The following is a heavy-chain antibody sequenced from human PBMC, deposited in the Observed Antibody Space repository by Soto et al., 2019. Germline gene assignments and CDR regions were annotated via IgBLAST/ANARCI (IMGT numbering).Heavy chain of an antibody. CDR1: GYTFASYY. CDR2: MNPNSGNT. J-gene: IGHJ3*02. V-gene: IGHV1-8*01. Sequence: ASVKVSCKASGYTFASYYINWVRQATGQGLEWMGWMNPNSGNTGYAQKFQGRVTMTRNTSISTAYMELSSLRSEDTAVYYCASMYSSSWHDAFDIWGQGTMVTVSS. D-gene: IGHD6-13*01. CDR3: ASMYSSSWHDAFDI.